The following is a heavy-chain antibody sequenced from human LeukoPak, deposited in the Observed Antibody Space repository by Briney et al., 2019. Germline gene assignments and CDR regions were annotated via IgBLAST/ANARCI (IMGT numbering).Heavy chain of an antibody. CDR1: GGSISSGSYY. D-gene: IGHD6-13*01. CDR2: IYTSGST. Sequence: SETLSLTCTVSGGSISSGSYYWSWIRQPAGKGLEWIGRIYTSGSTNYNPSLKSRVTISVDTSKNQFSLKLSSVTAADTAVYYCATGVAAAYAFDIWGQGTMVTVSS. V-gene: IGHV4-61*02. CDR3: ATGVAAAYAFDI. J-gene: IGHJ3*02.